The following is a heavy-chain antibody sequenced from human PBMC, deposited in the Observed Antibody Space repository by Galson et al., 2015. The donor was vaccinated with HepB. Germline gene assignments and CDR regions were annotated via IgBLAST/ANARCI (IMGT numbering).Heavy chain of an antibody. Sequence: SVKVSCKASGYTFTSYYMHWVRQAPGQGLEWMGIINPNGDGTKYAQKFQGRLTMTRDTSTNTVYMELSSLRSEDTAVYYCARDGSTTNSYYYYYYMDVWGKGTTVTVSS. V-gene: IGHV1-46*01. D-gene: IGHD2/OR15-2a*01. J-gene: IGHJ6*03. CDR3: ARDGSTTNSYYYYYYMDV. CDR2: INPNGDGT. CDR1: GYTFTSYY.